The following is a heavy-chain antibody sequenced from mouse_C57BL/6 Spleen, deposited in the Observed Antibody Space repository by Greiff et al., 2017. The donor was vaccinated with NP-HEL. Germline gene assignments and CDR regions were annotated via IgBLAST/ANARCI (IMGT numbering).Heavy chain of an antibody. Sequence: QVQLQQSGAELVRPGASVTLSCKASGYTFTDYEMHWVKQTPVHGLEWIGAIDPETGGTAYNQKFKGKSILTADKSSTTAYMEILSLTSEDSAVYYCTRYYYGSSYGDWYFDVWGTGTTVTVSS. J-gene: IGHJ1*03. CDR1: GYTFTDYE. V-gene: IGHV1-15*01. CDR2: IDPETGGT. D-gene: IGHD1-1*01. CDR3: TRYYYGSSYGDWYFDV.